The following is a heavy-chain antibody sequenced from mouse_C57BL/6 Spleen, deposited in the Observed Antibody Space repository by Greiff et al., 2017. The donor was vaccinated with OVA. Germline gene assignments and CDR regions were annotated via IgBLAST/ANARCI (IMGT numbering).Heavy chain of an antibody. J-gene: IGHJ2*01. Sequence: VQLQQSGPELVKPGASVKISCKASGYTFTDYYLNWVKQSHGKRLEWIGDINPNNGGTSYNQKFKGKATFTVDKSSSTAYMGLRSLKSEDSAVDYCASSLTTVVAKGARYFDYWGQGTTLTVSS. CDR1: GYTFTDYY. CDR3: ASSLTTVVAKGARYFDY. CDR2: INPNNGGT. V-gene: IGHV1-26*01. D-gene: IGHD1-1*01.